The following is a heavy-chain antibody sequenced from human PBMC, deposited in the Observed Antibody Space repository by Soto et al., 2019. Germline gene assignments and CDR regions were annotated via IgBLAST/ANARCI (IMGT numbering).Heavy chain of an antibody. CDR1: GFTFDDYS. D-gene: IGHD3-9*01. CDR2: ISWNSGSI. Sequence: GGSLRLSCAASGFTFDDYSIHWVRQAPGKGLEWVSGISWNSGSIGYADSVKRRFTISRDNAKNSLYLQMNSLRAEDTALYYCAKTRGYAILTGGWFETWAKGTLGTVSS. J-gene: IGHJ5*02. CDR3: AKTRGYAILTGGWFET. V-gene: IGHV3-9*01.